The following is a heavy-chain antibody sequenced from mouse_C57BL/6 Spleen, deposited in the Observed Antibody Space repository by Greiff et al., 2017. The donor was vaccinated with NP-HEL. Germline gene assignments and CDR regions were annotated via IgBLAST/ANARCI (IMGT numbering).Heavy chain of an antibody. Sequence: VQLKESGPELVKPGASVKMSCKASGYTFTDYNMHWVKQSHGKSLEWIGYINPNNGGTSYNQKFKGKATLTVNKSSSTAYMELRSLTSEDSAVYYCARFENFYYYGSSYRGFDYWGQGTTLTVSS. CDR2: INPNNGGT. D-gene: IGHD1-1*01. CDR3: ARFENFYYYGSSYRGFDY. J-gene: IGHJ2*01. CDR1: GYTFTDYN. V-gene: IGHV1-22*01.